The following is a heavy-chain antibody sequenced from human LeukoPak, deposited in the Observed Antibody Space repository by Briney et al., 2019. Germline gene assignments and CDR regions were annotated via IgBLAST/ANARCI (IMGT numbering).Heavy chain of an antibody. J-gene: IGHJ4*02. CDR3: ARDTTVTTFDY. Sequence: WVSYISSSGSTIYYADSVKGRFTISRDNAKNPLYLQMNSLRAEDTAVYYCARDTTVTTFDYWGQGTLVTVSS. CDR2: ISSSGSTI. D-gene: IGHD4-17*01. V-gene: IGHV3-11*01.